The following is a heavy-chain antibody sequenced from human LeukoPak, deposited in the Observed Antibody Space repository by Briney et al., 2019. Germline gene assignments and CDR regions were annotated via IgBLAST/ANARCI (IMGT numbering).Heavy chain of an antibody. Sequence: ASVKFSCKASGYTFTGYYMHWVRQAPGQGLEWMGWINPNSGGTNYAQKFQGWVTMTRDTSISTAYMELSRLRSDDTAVYYCARNYGSGSYTAFDIWGQGTMVTVSS. CDR2: INPNSGGT. CDR3: ARNYGSGSYTAFDI. V-gene: IGHV1-2*04. D-gene: IGHD3-10*01. J-gene: IGHJ3*02. CDR1: GYTFTGYY.